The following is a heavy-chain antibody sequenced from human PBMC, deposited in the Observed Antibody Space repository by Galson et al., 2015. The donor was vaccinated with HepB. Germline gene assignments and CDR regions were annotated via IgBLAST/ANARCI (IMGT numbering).Heavy chain of an antibody. J-gene: IGHJ6*02. D-gene: IGHD2-2*02. CDR2: IRSKANSYAT. V-gene: IGHV3-73*01. CDR3: TRRSIRGMDV. Sequence: SLRLSCAASGFTFSGSAMHWVRQASGKGLEWVGRIRSKANSYATAYAASVKGRFTISRDDSKNTAYLQMNSLKTEDTAVYYCTRRSIRGMDVWGQGTTVTVSS. CDR1: GFTFSGSA.